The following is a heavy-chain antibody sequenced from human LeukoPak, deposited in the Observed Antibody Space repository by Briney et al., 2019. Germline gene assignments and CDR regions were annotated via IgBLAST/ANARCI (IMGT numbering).Heavy chain of an antibody. Sequence: SVKVSCKASGGTFSSYTISWVRQAPGQGLEWMGRIIPILGIANYAQKFQGRVTITADKSTSTAYMELSSLRSEDKAVYYCARAAPCSSTSCPFDYWGQGTLVTVSS. V-gene: IGHV1-69*02. D-gene: IGHD2-2*01. CDR2: IIPILGIA. CDR1: GGTFSSYT. CDR3: ARAAPCSSTSCPFDY. J-gene: IGHJ4*02.